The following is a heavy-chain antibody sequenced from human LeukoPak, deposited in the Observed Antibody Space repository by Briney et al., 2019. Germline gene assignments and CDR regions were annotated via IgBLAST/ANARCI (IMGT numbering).Heavy chain of an antibody. D-gene: IGHD1-26*01. CDR2: IKQDGSEK. CDR3: ARLIVGAIDY. V-gene: IGHV3-7*04. Sequence: EWAANIKQDGSEKYYVDSVKGRFTISRDNAKNSLYLQMNSLRAEDTAVYYCARLIVGAIDYWGQGTLVTVSS. J-gene: IGHJ4*02.